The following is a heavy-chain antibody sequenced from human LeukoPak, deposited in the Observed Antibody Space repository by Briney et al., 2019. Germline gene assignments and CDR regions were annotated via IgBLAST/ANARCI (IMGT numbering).Heavy chain of an antibody. V-gene: IGHV1-69*13. Sequence: SVKVSCKASGGTFSSYAISWVRQAPGQGLEWMGGIIPIFGTANYAQKFQGRVTITADESTSTAYMELSSLRSEDTAVYYCARGEVTMVRGAVVNWFDPWGQGTLVTVSS. J-gene: IGHJ5*02. CDR1: GGTFSSYA. CDR3: ARGEVTMVRGAVVNWFDP. CDR2: IIPIFGTA. D-gene: IGHD3-10*01.